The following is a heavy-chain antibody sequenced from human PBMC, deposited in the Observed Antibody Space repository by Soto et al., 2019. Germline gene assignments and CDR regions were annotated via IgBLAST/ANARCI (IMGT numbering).Heavy chain of an antibody. CDR2: IYYSGTT. CDR1: GGSISSYY. D-gene: IGHD3-9*01. V-gene: IGHV4-59*08. CDR3: ARGMAEEQIFYYFDY. J-gene: IGHJ4*02. Sequence: SETLSLTCTVSGGSISSYYWSWIRQFPGKGLEWIGYIYYSGTTKYNPSLKSRVTISVDPSNNQFSLKLTSVTAADTAVYYCARGMAEEQIFYYFDYWGQGALVTAPQ.